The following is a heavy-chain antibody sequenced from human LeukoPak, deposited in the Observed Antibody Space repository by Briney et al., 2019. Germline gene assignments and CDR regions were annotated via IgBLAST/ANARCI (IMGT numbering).Heavy chain of an antibody. J-gene: IGHJ4*02. CDR3: ARDRGYSGYDPLHFDY. CDR2: ISSSSSYI. CDR1: GFTFSSYS. V-gene: IGHV3-21*01. D-gene: IGHD5-12*01. Sequence: GGSLRLSCAASGFTFSSYSMNWVRQAPGKGLEWVSSISSSSSYIYYADSVKGRFTISRDNAKNSLYLQMNSLRAEDTAVYYCARDRGYSGYDPLHFDYWGQGTLVTVSS.